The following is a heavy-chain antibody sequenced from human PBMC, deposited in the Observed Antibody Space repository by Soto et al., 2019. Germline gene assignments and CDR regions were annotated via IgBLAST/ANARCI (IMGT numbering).Heavy chain of an antibody. D-gene: IGHD6-13*01. J-gene: IGHJ6*02. CDR1: GFTFSSYG. V-gene: IGHV3-30*18. CDR3: AKDPCSWGRHYYYYGVDV. Sequence: PGGSLRLSCAASGFTFSSYGMHWVRQAPGKGLEWVAVISYDGSNKYYTDSVKGRFTISRDNSKNTLYLQMNSLRAEDTAVYYCAKDPCSWGRHYYYYGVDVWGQGTTVTVSS. CDR2: ISYDGSNK.